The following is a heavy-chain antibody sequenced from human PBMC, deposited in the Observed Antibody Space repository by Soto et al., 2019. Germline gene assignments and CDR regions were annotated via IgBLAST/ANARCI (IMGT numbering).Heavy chain of an antibody. Sequence: TSETLSLTCTVSGGSISSYYWSWIRQPPGKGLEWIGYIYSSGSTHYNPSLQNRVTISIDTSKNQVSLKVNSVTAADTAVYYCARDHPHSYGVYYFDYWGQGTPVTVS. J-gene: IGHJ4*02. CDR2: IYSSGST. CDR3: ARDHPHSYGVYYFDY. CDR1: GGSISSYY. V-gene: IGHV4-59*01. D-gene: IGHD5-18*01.